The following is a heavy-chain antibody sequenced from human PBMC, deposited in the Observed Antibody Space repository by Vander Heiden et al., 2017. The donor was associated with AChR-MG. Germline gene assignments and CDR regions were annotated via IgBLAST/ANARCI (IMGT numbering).Heavy chain of an antibody. CDR1: GFTFSSYG. CDR2: ISYDGSNK. CDR3: AKGSLQWPTGYYYYGMDV. D-gene: IGHD6-19*01. V-gene: IGHV3-30*18. J-gene: IGHJ6*02. Sequence: QVQLVESGGGVVQPGRSLRLSCAASGFTFSSYGGHWVRQAPGKGLEWVAVISYDGSNKYYADSVKGRFTISRDNSKNTLYLQMNSLRAEDTAVYYCAKGSLQWPTGYYYYGMDVWGQGTTVTVSS.